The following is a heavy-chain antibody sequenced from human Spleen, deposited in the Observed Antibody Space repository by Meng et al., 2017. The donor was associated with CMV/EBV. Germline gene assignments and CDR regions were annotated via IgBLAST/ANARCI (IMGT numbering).Heavy chain of an antibody. CDR2: ISGSGGSA. CDR1: GFTFSGYV. CDR3: ARDPEWDLGF. V-gene: IGHV3-23*01. Sequence: GESLKISCVASGFTFSGYVMTWVRQAPGKGLGWVSTISGSGGSAYYADSLKGRFTISRDNSKNTLYLQMNTLRAEDTAVYYCARDPEWDLGFWGQGTLVTVSS. D-gene: IGHD3-3*01. J-gene: IGHJ4*02.